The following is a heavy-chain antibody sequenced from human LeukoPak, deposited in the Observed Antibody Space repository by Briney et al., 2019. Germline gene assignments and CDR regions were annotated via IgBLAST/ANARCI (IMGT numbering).Heavy chain of an antibody. CDR1: GFTFSSYG. CDR2: ISYDGSNK. Sequence: GGSLRLSCAASGFTFSSYGMHWVRQAPGKGLEWVAVISYDGSNKYYADSVKGRFTISRDNSKNTLYLQMNSLRAEDTAVYYCARAAYYYDSSGYSSGGPQSNYYYYMDVWGKGTTVTVSS. CDR3: ARAAYYYDSSGYSSGGPQSNYYYYMDV. V-gene: IGHV3-30*03. D-gene: IGHD3-22*01. J-gene: IGHJ6*03.